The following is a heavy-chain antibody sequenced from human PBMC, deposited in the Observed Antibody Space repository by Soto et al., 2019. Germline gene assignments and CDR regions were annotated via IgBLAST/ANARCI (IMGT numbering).Heavy chain of an antibody. CDR1: GYTFTSYD. CDR2: MNPNSGNT. CDR3: ARARRSYYYYGMDV. V-gene: IGHV1-8*01. Sequence: QVQLVQSGAEVKKPGASVKVSCKASGYTFTSYDINWVRQATGQGLEWMGWMNPNSGNTGYAQKFQGRVTMTRNTXTRTAYMELSSLRSEDTAVYYCARARRSYYYYGMDVWGQGSTVAASS. J-gene: IGHJ6*02.